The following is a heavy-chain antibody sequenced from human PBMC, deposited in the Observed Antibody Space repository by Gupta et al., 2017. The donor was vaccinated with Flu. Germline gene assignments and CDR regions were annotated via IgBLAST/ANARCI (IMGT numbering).Heavy chain of an antibody. CDR1: GYTLTSYD. CDR2: MNPNSGNT. CDR3: ARTVAVAGVNHYYYYYGMDV. Sequence: QVQLVQSGAEVKKPGASVTGSCKASGYTLTSYDINWVRQATGQGLEWMGWMNPNSGNTGYAQKFQGRVTMTRNTSISTAYMELSSLRSEDTAVYYCARTVAVAGVNHYYYYYGMDVWGQGTTVTVSS. D-gene: IGHD6-19*01. V-gene: IGHV1-8*01. J-gene: IGHJ6*02.